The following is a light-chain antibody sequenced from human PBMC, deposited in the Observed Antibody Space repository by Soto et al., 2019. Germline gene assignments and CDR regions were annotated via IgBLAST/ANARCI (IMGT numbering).Light chain of an antibody. J-gene: IGKJ3*01. CDR3: QQRSNWPPGFT. CDR1: QSVSSY. CDR2: DAS. V-gene: IGKV3-11*01. Sequence: EIVLTQSPATLSLSPGERATLSCRASQSVSSYLAWYQQKPGQAPRLLIYDASNRATGIPARFSGSGSGTDFTLTISSLDPEDFAVYYCQQRSNWPPGFTFGPGTKVDIK.